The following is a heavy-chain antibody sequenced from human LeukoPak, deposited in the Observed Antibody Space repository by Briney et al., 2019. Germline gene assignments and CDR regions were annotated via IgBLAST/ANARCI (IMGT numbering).Heavy chain of an antibody. V-gene: IGHV3-74*01. CDR1: GFTFSSYW. CDR3: AKDGSYRYPYYSDY. CDR2: INSDGSST. Sequence: GGSLRLSCAASGFTFSSYWMHWVRQAPGKGLVWVSRINSDGSSTSYADSVKGRLTISRDNSKNTLFLQMNSLRAEDTAVYYCAKDGSYRYPYYSDYWGQGTLVTVSS. J-gene: IGHJ4*02. D-gene: IGHD3-16*02.